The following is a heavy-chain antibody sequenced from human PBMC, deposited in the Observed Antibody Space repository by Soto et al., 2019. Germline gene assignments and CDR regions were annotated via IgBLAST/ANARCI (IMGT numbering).Heavy chain of an antibody. Sequence: PGGSLRLSCVASGFTFSGYWMNWVRQIPWEGLVWVSRIKGDGSYIDYADSVKGRFTISRDNARNTLYLQMDSLREEDTAVYYCVRDLSHCGEGVCSSWGQGT. V-gene: IGHV3-74*01. J-gene: IGHJ4*02. CDR3: VRDLSHCGEGVCSS. D-gene: IGHD2-8*01. CDR2: IKGDGSYI. CDR1: GFTFSGYW.